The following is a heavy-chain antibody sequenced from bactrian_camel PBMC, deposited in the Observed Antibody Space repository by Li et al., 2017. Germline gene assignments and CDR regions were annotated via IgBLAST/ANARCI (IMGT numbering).Heavy chain of an antibody. J-gene: IGHJ4*01. CDR2: IDRYATT. CDR3: AAGRLRNGYCYSLLNRLAYNN. D-gene: IGHD2*01. CDR1: AYIATTHC. Sequence: HVQLVESGGGSVQAGGSLRLSCVASAYIATTHCMGWFRRAPGKEREWVAFIDRYATTTYTDSVKGRFTISQDNAKNTLYLQMDSLNPEDTGVYYCAAGRLRNGYCYSLLNRLAYNNWGQGTQVTVS. V-gene: IGHV3S53*01.